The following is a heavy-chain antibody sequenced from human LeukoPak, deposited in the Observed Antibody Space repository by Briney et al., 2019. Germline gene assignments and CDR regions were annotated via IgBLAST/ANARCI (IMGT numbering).Heavy chain of an antibody. CDR1: GYTFTGYY. J-gene: IGHJ5*02. V-gene: IGHV1-2*02. Sequence: GASVKVSCKASGYTFTGYYMHWLRQAPGQGLEWMGWINPNNGDTHFAQNFQGRVTMTRDTSISTAYMELSRLRSDDTAVYFCAKEGRSRGPTGTTWSFWFDPWGQGTLVTVSS. D-gene: IGHD1-1*01. CDR2: INPNNGDT. CDR3: AKEGRSRGPTGTTWSFWFDP.